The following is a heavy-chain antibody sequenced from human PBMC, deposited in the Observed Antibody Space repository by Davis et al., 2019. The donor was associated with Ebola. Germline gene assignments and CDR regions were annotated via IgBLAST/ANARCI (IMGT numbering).Heavy chain of an antibody. J-gene: IGHJ5*02. Sequence: SETLSLTCTVSGGSVNSGSYYWGWVRQPPGQGLEWIGSIYYSGSTYYNPSLKSRVTISVDTSKNQFSLKLSSVTAADTAVYYCARVDYDFWSGYNWFDPWGQGTLVTVSS. CDR1: GGSVNSGSYY. CDR2: IYYSGST. CDR3: ARVDYDFWSGYNWFDP. V-gene: IGHV4-39*07. D-gene: IGHD3-3*01.